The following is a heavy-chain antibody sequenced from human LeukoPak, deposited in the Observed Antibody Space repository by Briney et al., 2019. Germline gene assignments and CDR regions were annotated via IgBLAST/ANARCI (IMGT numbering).Heavy chain of an antibody. J-gene: IGHJ4*02. CDR1: GGSISSSSYY. CDR3: ARHDSSGWYCFGY. D-gene: IGHD6-19*01. Sequence: PSETLSLTCTVSGGSISSSSYYWGWIRQPPGKGLEWIGSIYYSGSTYYNPSLKSRITISVDTSKNQFSLKLSSVTAADTAVYYCARHDSSGWYCFGYWGQGSLVTVSS. V-gene: IGHV4-39*01. CDR2: IYYSGST.